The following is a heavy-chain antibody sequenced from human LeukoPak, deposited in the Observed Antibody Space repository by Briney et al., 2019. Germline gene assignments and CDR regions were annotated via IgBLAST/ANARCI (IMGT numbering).Heavy chain of an antibody. CDR2: INPSGGST. J-gene: IGHJ4*02. V-gene: IGHV1-46*01. D-gene: IGHD3-9*01. Sequence: ASVKVSCKASGYTFTSYYMHWVRQAPGQGLEWMGIINPSGGSTSYAQKFQGRVTMTRDTSTSTVYMELSSLRSEDTAVYYCAGDRGGRGATYRYSILDYWGQGALVTVSS. CDR3: AGDRGGRGATYRYSILDY. CDR1: GYTFTSYY.